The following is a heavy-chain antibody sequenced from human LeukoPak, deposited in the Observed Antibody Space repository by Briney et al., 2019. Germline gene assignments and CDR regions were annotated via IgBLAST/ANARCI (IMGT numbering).Heavy chain of an antibody. Sequence: GGSLRLSCAASGFTFSSYVMSWVRQAPGKGLEWVSAISGSGGSTYYADSVKGRFTISRDNSKNTLYLQMNSLRTEDTAVYYCARELGDGGAIDYWGQGTLVTVSS. D-gene: IGHD2-21*01. V-gene: IGHV3-23*01. CDR2: ISGSGGST. CDR1: GFTFSSYV. CDR3: ARELGDGGAIDY. J-gene: IGHJ4*02.